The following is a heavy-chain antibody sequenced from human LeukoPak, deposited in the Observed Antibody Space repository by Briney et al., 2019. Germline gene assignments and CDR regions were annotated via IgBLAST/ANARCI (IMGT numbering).Heavy chain of an antibody. D-gene: IGHD6-13*01. V-gene: IGHV3-9*01. J-gene: IGHJ4*02. CDR2: ISWNSGAI. CDR3: AKVAGSSWYGVFDY. CDR1: GFTFDDYA. Sequence: GGSLRLSCAASGFTFDDYAMHWVRQAPGKGLQWVSGISWNSGAIGYADSVKGRFTISRDNAKNSLYLQMNSLRAEDTALYYCAKVAGSSWYGVFDYWGQGTLVTVSS.